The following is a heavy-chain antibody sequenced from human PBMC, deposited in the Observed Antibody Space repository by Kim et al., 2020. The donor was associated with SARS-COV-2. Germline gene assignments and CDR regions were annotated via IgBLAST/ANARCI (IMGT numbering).Heavy chain of an antibody. Sequence: SVKVSCKASGGTFSSYAISWVRQAPGQGLEWMGGIIPIFGTANYAQKFQGRVTITADESTSTAYMELSSLRSEDTAVYYCARLRGTYYYDSSGYFDYWGQGTLVTVSS. CDR1: GGTFSSYA. CDR3: ARLRGTYYYDSSGYFDY. J-gene: IGHJ4*02. CDR2: IIPIFGTA. D-gene: IGHD3-22*01. V-gene: IGHV1-69*13.